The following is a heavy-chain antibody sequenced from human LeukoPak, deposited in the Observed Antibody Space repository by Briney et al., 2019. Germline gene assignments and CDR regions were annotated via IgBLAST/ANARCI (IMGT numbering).Heavy chain of an antibody. CDR3: ARLGGYHDPPDY. D-gene: IGHD3-16*02. CDR1: GGSISSPTYY. CDR2: IHHSGST. J-gene: IGHJ4*02. V-gene: IGHV4-39*01. Sequence: PSETLSLTCTASGGSISSPTYYWAWIRQPPGQELEWIKTIHHSGSTYDNPSLKSRFTMSVDTSKNQFFLNLSSVAAADTAVYYCARLGGYHDPPDYWGQGTLVTVSS.